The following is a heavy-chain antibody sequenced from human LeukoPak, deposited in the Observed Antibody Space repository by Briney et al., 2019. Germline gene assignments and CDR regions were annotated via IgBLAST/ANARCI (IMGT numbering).Heavy chain of an antibody. J-gene: IGHJ4*02. CDR1: EATFSSYW. CDR2: INRDGIST. Sequence: GGSLRLSCAASEATFSSYWMHWVRQAPGEGLVWVSRINRDGISTSYADSVKGRFTISRDNAKNTLYLQMNSLRAEDTAVYYCARGVSLIAYWGQGTLVTVYS. V-gene: IGHV3-74*01. CDR3: ARGVSLIAY.